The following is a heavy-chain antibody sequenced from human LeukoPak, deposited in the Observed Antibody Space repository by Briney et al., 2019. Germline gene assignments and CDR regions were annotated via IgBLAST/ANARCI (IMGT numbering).Heavy chain of an antibody. D-gene: IGHD3-10*01. CDR3: IVNHYGSGSYSLGGFDY. J-gene: IGHJ4*02. V-gene: IGHV4-38-2*02. Sequence: SETLSLTCTVSGYSISSGYYWGWIRQPPGKGLEWIGSIYHSGSTYYNPSLKSRVTISVDTSKNQFSLKLSSVTAADTAVYYCIVNHYGSGSYSLGGFDYWGQGTLVTVSS. CDR2: IYHSGST. CDR1: GYSISSGYY.